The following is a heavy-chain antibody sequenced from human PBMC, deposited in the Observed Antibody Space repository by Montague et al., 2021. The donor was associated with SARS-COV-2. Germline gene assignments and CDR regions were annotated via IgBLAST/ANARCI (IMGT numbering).Heavy chain of an antibody. CDR3: ARQGDQLLLEYWFDP. CDR1: GGSISSSSYY. CDR2: IYYSGST. Sequence: SETLSLTCTGSGGSISSSSYYWGWIRQPPGKGLEWIGRIYYSGSTYYNPSLKSRVTISVDTSKNQFSLKLSSVTAADTAVYYCARQGDQLLLEYWFDPWGQGTLVTVSS. V-gene: IGHV4-39*01. D-gene: IGHD2-2*01. J-gene: IGHJ5*02.